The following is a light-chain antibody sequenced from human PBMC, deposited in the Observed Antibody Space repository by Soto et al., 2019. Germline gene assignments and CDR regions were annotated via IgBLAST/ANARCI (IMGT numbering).Light chain of an antibody. CDR2: AAS. Sequence: DIQLTQSPSFLSASVGDRVTSTCRASQGISSYLAWYQQKPGKAPKLLIYAASTLQSGVPSRFSGSGSGTEFTLTISSLQPEDFATYYCQQLNSYPLTFGGGTKV. V-gene: IGKV1-9*01. CDR3: QQLNSYPLT. CDR1: QGISSY. J-gene: IGKJ4*01.